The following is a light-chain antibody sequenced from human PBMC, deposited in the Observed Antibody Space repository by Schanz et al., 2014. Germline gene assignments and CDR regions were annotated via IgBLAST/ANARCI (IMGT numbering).Light chain of an antibody. J-gene: IGLJ2*01. CDR3: SSYAGSTNYVV. CDR1: SSDVGGYKY. CDR2: DVS. Sequence: QSALTQPRSVSGSPGQSVTISCTGTSSDVGGYKYVSWYQQHPGKAPKLMIYDVSNRPSGVSNRFSGYKSGNTASLTVSGLQAEDEADYYCSSYAGSTNYVVFGGGTKVTVL. V-gene: IGLV2-11*01.